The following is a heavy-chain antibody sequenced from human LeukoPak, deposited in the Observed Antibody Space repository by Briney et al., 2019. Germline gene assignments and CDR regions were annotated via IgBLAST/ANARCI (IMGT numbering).Heavy chain of an antibody. D-gene: IGHD2-2*01. Sequence: ASVKVSCNSSGYTFIGYYIHLVRQAPGQGLGWMGGINLIGGGTDFAQRFQGRVTMTSDTSISTVYMELSRLRSDDTAVYYCARDNSCISSSCGNSYMDVWGKGTTVTVSS. CDR3: ARDNSCISSSCGNSYMDV. J-gene: IGHJ6*03. CDR2: INLIGGGT. CDR1: GYTFIGYY. V-gene: IGHV1-2*02.